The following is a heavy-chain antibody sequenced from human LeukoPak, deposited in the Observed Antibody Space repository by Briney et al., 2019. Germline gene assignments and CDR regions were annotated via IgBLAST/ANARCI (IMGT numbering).Heavy chain of an antibody. CDR2: TRTKANSYTT. V-gene: IGHV3-72*01. CDR3: ARVGRYFDAFDI. J-gene: IGHJ3*02. Sequence: GGSLRLSCAASGFTFSDHYMDWVRQAPGKGLEWFGRTRTKANSYTTEYAASVKGRFSISRDDSKNSLYLQMNSLKTEDTAVYYCARVGRYFDAFDIWGQGTMVTVSS. D-gene: IGHD1-26*01. CDR1: GFTFSDHY.